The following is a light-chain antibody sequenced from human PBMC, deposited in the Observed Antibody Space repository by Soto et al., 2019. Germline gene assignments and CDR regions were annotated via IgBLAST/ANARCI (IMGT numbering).Light chain of an antibody. Sequence: EIVWTQSPATLSLSPGERATLSCRASPSVTNYLAWYQQKPGQAPRLLIYGAFNRATGIPARFSGSGSGTDFTLTISSLEPEDFAVYYCQQRNIWPPVTFGQGTRLEIK. V-gene: IGKV3-11*01. CDR1: PSVTNY. J-gene: IGKJ5*01. CDR3: QQRNIWPPVT. CDR2: GAF.